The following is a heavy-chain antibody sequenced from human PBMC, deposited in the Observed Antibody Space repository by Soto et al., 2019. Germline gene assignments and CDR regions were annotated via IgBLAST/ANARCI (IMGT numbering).Heavy chain of an antibody. D-gene: IGHD2-15*01. J-gene: IGHJ6*02. V-gene: IGHV3-74*03. CDR3: AKSATYYYQYGMDV. CDR1: GFTFSSYW. CDR2: MNSDGSSI. Sequence: EVQLVESGGGLVQPGGSLRLSCAASGFTFSSYWMHWVRQVPGKGLVWISRMNSDGSSITYADSVKGRFTISRDNAKNTLSLQMNSLRAEDTAVYYCAKSATYYYQYGMDVWGQGTTVTVSS.